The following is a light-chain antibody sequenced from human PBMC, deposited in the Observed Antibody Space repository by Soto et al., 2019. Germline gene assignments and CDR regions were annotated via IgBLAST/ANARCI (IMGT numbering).Light chain of an antibody. J-gene: IGKJ4*01. CDR2: PAS. Sequence: DIQMTQSPSFVSASIGDRVTITCRASXGXGSWLAWYQQVPGRAPRLLIFPASPFQSGVSSRFRGSGSGTDFTLTITSLQPEDFATYFCLQANNFPVTFGEGTKVEMK. V-gene: IGKV1-12*01. CDR1: XGXGSW. CDR3: LQANNFPVT.